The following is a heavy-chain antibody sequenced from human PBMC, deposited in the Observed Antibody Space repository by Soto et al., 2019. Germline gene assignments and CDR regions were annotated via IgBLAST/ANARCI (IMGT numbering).Heavy chain of an antibody. CDR3: ARVGQWPYDAFDI. CDR1: GFTFSIYW. V-gene: IGHV3-7*01. Sequence: GGSLRLSCAASGFTFSIYWMTWVRQAPGKGLEWVANIKQDESEKYYVDSVKGRFTISRDNAKNSLFLQMNSLRADDTAVYYCARVGQWPYDAFDIWGQGTMVTVSS. D-gene: IGHD6-19*01. J-gene: IGHJ3*02. CDR2: IKQDESEK.